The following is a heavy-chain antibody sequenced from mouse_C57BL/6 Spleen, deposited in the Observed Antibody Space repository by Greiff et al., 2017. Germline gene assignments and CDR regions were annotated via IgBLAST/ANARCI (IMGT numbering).Heavy chain of an antibody. CDR2: IRSKSNNYAT. CDR1: GFSFNTYA. CDR3: VNYGSGAY. J-gene: IGHJ3*01. D-gene: IGHD1-1*01. V-gene: IGHV10-1*01. Sequence: EVTLVESGGGLVQPKGSLKLSCAASGFSFNTYAMHWVRQAPGTGLEWVARIRSKSNNYATYYADSVKDRFTISRDDSESMLYLQMNNLKTEDTAMYYCVNYGSGAYWGQGTLVTVSA.